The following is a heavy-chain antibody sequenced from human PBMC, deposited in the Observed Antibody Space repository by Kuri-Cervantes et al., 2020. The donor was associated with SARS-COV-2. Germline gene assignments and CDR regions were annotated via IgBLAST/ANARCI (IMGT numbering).Heavy chain of an antibody. D-gene: IGHD2-2*02. CDR2: INISGII. V-gene: IGHV3-48*03. CDR1: GFIFSTYE. Sequence: GESLKISCAASGFIFSTYEMNWVRQAPGKGLEWVSYINISGIIYSADSVKGRFIISRDNAKNSLYLQMISLRAEDTAVYYCARDHCSSASCYRSSYNWFDPWGQGTLVTVSS. J-gene: IGHJ5*02. CDR3: ARDHCSSASCYRSSYNWFDP.